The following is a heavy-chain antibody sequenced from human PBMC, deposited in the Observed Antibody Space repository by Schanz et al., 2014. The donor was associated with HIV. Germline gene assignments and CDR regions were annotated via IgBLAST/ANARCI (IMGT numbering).Heavy chain of an antibody. D-gene: IGHD4-17*01. CDR1: GFTFSTYG. CDR2: ISYDGTNK. J-gene: IGHJ6*02. Sequence: VQLVESGGGLIQPGGSLRLSCAASGFTFSTYGMHWVRQAPGKGLEWVAGISYDGTNKFYVDSVKGRFTISRDNSKNTLYLQMNSLRAEDTAVYYCAKSRGDSWPYGMDVWGQGTTVTVSS. V-gene: IGHV3-30*18. CDR3: AKSRGDSWPYGMDV.